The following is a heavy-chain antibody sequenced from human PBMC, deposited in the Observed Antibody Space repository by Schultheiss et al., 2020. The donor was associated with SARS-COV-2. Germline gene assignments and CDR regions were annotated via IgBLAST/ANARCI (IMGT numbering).Heavy chain of an antibody. CDR2: INPNSGGT. CDR3: ARGPADHSSSWYIYYYYYGMDV. V-gene: IGHV1-2*02. D-gene: IGHD6-13*01. Sequence: ASVKVSCKASGYTFTGYYMHWVRQAPGQGLEWMGWINPNSGGTNYAQKFQGRVTMTRDTSISTAYMELSRLRSDDTAVYYCARGPADHSSSWYIYYYYYGMDVWGQGTTVTVSS. J-gene: IGHJ6*02. CDR1: GYTFTGYY.